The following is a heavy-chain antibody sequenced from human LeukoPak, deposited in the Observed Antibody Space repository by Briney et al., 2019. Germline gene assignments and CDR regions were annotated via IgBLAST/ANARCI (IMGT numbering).Heavy chain of an antibody. D-gene: IGHD5-12*01. CDR2: IGAGGTFT. CDR1: GFTFSSYA. V-gene: IGHV3-23*01. J-gene: IGHJ4*02. CDR3: AKDLDYTTCGYYYDY. Sequence: PGGSLRLSCTASGFTFSSYAMQWVRQAPGKGLEWVSGIGAGGTFTYYADSVKGRFTIFRDNSRNTLYLKMNSLRADDTAVYYCAKDLDYTTCGYYYDYWGQGNLVTVSS.